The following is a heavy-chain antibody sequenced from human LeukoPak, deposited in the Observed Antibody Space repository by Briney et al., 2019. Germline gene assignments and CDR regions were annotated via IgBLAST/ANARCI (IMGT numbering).Heavy chain of an antibody. Sequence: PGKGSCKGFGGTFSSYAISWGRQAPGQGLEWMGGIIPIFGTANYAQKFQGRVTITADKSTSTAYMELSSLRSEDTAVYYCARMGGVAGSDYWGQGTLVTVSS. CDR3: ARMGGVAGSDY. V-gene: IGHV1-69*06. CDR1: GGTFSSYA. J-gene: IGHJ4*02. CDR2: IIPIFGTA. D-gene: IGHD6-19*01.